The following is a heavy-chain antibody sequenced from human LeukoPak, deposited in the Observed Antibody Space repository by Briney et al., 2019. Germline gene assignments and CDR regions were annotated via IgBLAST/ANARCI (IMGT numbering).Heavy chain of an antibody. D-gene: IGHD4/OR15-4a*01. J-gene: IGHJ4*02. CDR2: INAGNGNT. CDR3: ARGDDYKYFNC. Sequence: ASVKVSCKASGYTFTSYAMHWVRQAPGQRFEWMGWINAGNGNTRYSQKFQGRVTITRDTSASTASMELSSLRSEDTAVYHCARGDDYKYFNCWGQGTLVTVSS. CDR1: GYTFTSYA. V-gene: IGHV1-3*01.